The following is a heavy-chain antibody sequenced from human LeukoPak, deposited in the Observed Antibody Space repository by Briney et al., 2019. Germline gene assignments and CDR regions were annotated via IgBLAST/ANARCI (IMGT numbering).Heavy chain of an antibody. CDR3: ARDRGALPLDY. D-gene: IGHD2-21*01. J-gene: IGHJ4*02. CDR1: GYTFTRYG. CDR2: ISAYKGNT. Sequence: ASVKDSCKASGYTFTRYGISWVGQAPGEGGEWMGWISAYKGNTNYSQKLQGRLTITTDTSTNTAYMELRSLRSDDTAVYYCARDRGALPLDYWGQGTLVTVSS. V-gene: IGHV1-18*01.